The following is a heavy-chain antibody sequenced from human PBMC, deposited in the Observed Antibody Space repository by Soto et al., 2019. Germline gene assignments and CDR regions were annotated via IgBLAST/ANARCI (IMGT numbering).Heavy chain of an antibody. V-gene: IGHV3-23*01. D-gene: IGHD2-21*01. CDR1: GFTLSDYD. J-gene: IGHJ3*01. CDR2: IRGDGGAT. CDR3: AKDRRGGEYPAFDL. Sequence: DVHLLESGGGLVQPGGSLGLSCVASGFTLSDYDMGWVRQAPGKGLEWVSLIRGDGGATYYARSLEGRLTISRDTSENTLYLQMNSLRVEDTALYYCAKDRRGGEYPAFDLWGQGTLVTVSS.